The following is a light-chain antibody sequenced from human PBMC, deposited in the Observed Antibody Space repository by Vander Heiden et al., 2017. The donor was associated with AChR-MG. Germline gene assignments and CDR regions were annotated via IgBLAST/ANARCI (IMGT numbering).Light chain of an antibody. CDR2: DVS. V-gene: IGLV2-11*01. J-gene: IGLJ2*01. CDR1: SREIGTSNY. Sequence: QSALTQPLPVSGSPGQSVTISCTGTSREIGTSNYVSWYQQYPDKGPKVMIYDVSKRSSGVPDRFSGSKSGNTASLTISGLQAEDEADYYCCSFTGTYVIFGGGTKLTVL. CDR3: CSFTGTYVI.